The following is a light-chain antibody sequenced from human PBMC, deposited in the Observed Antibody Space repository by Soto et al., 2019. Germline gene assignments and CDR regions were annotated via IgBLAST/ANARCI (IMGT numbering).Light chain of an antibody. J-gene: IGKJ3*01. CDR1: QSVSSN. Sequence: EIVMTQSPATLSVSPGESATLSCRASQSVSSNLAWYQQKPGQAPRLLIYDTSTRATSVPARFSGSGSGTEFTLTIDSLQSEDFAVYFCQHYNEWPPFTFGPGTKVDIK. CDR3: QHYNEWPPFT. CDR2: DTS. V-gene: IGKV3-15*01.